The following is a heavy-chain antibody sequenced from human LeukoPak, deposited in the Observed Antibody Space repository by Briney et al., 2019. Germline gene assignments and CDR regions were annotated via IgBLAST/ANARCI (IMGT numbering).Heavy chain of an antibody. CDR2: ISGSGGST. D-gene: IGHD1-26*01. V-gene: IGHV3-23*01. J-gene: IGHJ4*02. CDR3: AKEVIVGVSFDY. Sequence: PGGSLSLSCAASGFTLSSYAMSWVRQAPGKGLEWVSAISGSGGSTYYADSVKGRFTISRDNSKNTLYLQMNSLRAEDTAVYYCAKEVIVGVSFDYWGQGTLVTVSS. CDR1: GFTLSSYA.